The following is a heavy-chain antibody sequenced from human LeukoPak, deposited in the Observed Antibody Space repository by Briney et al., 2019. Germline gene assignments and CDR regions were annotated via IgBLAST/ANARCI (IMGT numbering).Heavy chain of an antibody. D-gene: IGHD5-12*01. CDR2: IYWDDDK. V-gene: IGHV2-5*02. J-gene: IGHJ5*01. CDR3: ARRAVLSSYWSSFYFDS. CDR1: GFSLDTSGVG. Sequence: SGPTLVNPTQTLTLTCTFSGFSLDTSGVGVGWIRQPPGKALEWLALIYWDDDKRYSPSLKSRLTITKDTSRNQVVLSMTNMDPVDTATYYCARRAVLSSYWSSFYFDSWGHGTLVIVSS.